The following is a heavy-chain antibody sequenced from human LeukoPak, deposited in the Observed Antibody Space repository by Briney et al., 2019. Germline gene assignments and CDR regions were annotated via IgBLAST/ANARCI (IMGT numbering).Heavy chain of an antibody. CDR3: ARDLAYSRLDY. J-gene: IGHJ4*02. CDR1: GLTFSSSW. Sequence: GGSLRLSCAVSGLTFSSSWMDWVRQAPGKGLEWVASINPDGNKKYSADSVKSRFTISRGNAENSLYLQMNSLRVEDTAFYYCARDLAYSRLDYWGQGMLVTVSS. CDR2: INPDGNKK. D-gene: IGHD5-18*01. V-gene: IGHV3-7*01.